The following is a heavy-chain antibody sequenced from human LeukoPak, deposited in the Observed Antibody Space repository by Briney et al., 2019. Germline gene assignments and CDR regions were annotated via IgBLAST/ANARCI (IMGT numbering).Heavy chain of an antibody. Sequence: SVKVSCKASGGTFSSYAISLVRQAPGQGLEWMGGIIPIFGTANYAQKFQGRVTITADESTSTAYMELSSLRSEDTAVYYCARGRWRRGSATHYWFDPWGQGTLVTVSS. J-gene: IGHJ5*02. CDR2: IIPIFGTA. CDR1: GGTFSSYA. CDR3: ARGRWRRGSATHYWFDP. D-gene: IGHD4-23*01. V-gene: IGHV1-69*13.